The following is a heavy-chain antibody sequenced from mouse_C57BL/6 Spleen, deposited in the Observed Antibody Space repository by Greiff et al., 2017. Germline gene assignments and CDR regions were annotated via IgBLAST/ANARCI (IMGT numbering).Heavy chain of an antibody. CDR1: GYTFTSYW. V-gene: IGHV1-72*01. CDR3: ASHVSNDGYYAMDD. Sequence: QVQLQQPGAELVKPGASVKLSCKASGYTFTSYWMHWVKQRPGRGLEWIGRIDPNSGCTKYNEKFKSKATLTVDKPSSTAYMQLSSLTSDDSAVYDSASHVSNDGYYAMDDWGQGTSVTVAS. D-gene: IGHD2-12*01. J-gene: IGHJ4*01. CDR2: IDPNSGCT.